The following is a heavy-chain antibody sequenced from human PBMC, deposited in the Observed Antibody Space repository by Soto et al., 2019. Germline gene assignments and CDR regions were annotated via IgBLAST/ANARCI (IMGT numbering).Heavy chain of an antibody. V-gene: IGHV3-11*06. CDR2: ISSSGSYT. CDR1: GFTLSHYS. J-gene: IGHJ4*02. CDR3: AREQSGRRSLDS. D-gene: IGHD1-26*01. Sequence: PXGSLRLSFAAAGFTLSHYSMTWIHKAPGKGLEWVSYISSSGSYTKYADSLQGRFIVSRDSARNSFFLQMHSLRADDTAVYYCAREQSGRRSLDSWGQGTLVTVSS.